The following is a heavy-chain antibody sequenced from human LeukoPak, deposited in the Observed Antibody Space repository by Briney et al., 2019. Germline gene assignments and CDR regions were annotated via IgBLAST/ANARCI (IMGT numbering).Heavy chain of an antibody. CDR2: ISSSSSYI. V-gene: IGHV3-21*01. Sequence: GGSLRLSCAASGFTFSSYSMNWVRQAPGKGLEWVSSISSSSSYIYYAASVKGRFTISRDNAKNSLYLQMNSLRAEDTAVYYCVPGTTDYVWGSYRYYYWGQGTLVTVSS. CDR1: GFTFSSYS. J-gene: IGHJ4*02. D-gene: IGHD3-16*02. CDR3: VPGTTDYVWGSYRYYY.